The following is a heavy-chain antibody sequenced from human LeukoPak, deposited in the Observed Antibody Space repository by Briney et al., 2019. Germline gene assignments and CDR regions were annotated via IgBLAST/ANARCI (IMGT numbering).Heavy chain of an antibody. CDR3: ARDYYDSSGYYSEGYAFDI. V-gene: IGHV4-61*02. Sequence: SETLSLTCSVSGGSISSGSYYWSWIRQPAGKGLEWIGRIYTSGSTNYNPSLKSRVTMSVDTSKNQFSLKLSSVTAADTAVYYCARDYYDSSGYYSEGYAFDIWGQGTMVTVSS. CDR1: GGSISSGSYY. CDR2: IYTSGST. J-gene: IGHJ3*02. D-gene: IGHD3-22*01.